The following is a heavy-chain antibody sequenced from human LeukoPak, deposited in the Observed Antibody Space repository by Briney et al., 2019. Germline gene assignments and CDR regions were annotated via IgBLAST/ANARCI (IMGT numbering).Heavy chain of an antibody. D-gene: IGHD2-15*01. Sequence: ASVKVSCKASGYTFTSYGISWVRQAPGQGLEWMGWISAYNGNTNYAQKLQGRVTMTTGTSTSTAYMELRSLRSDDTAVYYCARVSPPWYCSGGSCSNYFDYWGQGTLVTVSS. CDR2: ISAYNGNT. CDR3: ARVSPPWYCSGGSCSNYFDY. J-gene: IGHJ4*02. CDR1: GYTFTSYG. V-gene: IGHV1-18*01.